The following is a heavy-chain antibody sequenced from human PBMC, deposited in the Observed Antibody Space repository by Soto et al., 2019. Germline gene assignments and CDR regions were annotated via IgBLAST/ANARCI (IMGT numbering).Heavy chain of an antibody. V-gene: IGHV3-9*01. CDR2: ISWNSGSI. CDR1: GFTFDDYA. J-gene: IGHJ6*03. D-gene: IGHD3-3*01. CDR3: AKDIRYYDFGSGYHGGKSMDV. Sequence: EVQLVESGGGLVQPGRSLRLSCAASGFTFDDYAMHWVRQAPGKGLEWVSGISWNSGSIGYADSVKGRFTISRDNAKNSLYLQMNSLRAEDTALYYCAKDIRYYDFGSGYHGGKSMDVWGKGTTVTVSS.